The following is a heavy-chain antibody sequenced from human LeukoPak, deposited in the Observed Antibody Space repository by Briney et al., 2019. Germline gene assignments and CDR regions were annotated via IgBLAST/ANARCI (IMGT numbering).Heavy chain of an antibody. CDR3: ARDPTTVVTLPYYFDF. J-gene: IGHJ4*02. CDR2: INDRGHT. D-gene: IGHD4-23*01. CDR1: GGSFIGYH. Sequence: PSETLSLTCSVHGGSFIGYHWNWIRQSPEKGLEWIGEINDRGHTNYNQSLESRVTISVDASKKQFSLKLNSVTAADTAVYYCARDPTTVVTLPYYFDFWGQGTLVTVSS. V-gene: IGHV4-34*01.